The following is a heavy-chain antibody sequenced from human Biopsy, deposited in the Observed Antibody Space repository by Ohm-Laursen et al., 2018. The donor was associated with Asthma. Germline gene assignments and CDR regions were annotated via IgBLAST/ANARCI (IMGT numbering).Heavy chain of an antibody. Sequence: SLRLSCAASGFTFSDYYMSWIRQAPGKGLEWISYINGKSNSIEYADSVKGRFTISRDNAKNSLYLQMNSLRAEDTAVYYCATDRFAGYSTSWYRGFWFDPWGQGTLVTVSS. CDR1: GFTFSDYY. J-gene: IGHJ5*02. D-gene: IGHD6-13*01. CDR2: INGKSNSI. CDR3: ATDRFAGYSTSWYRGFWFDP. V-gene: IGHV3-11*04.